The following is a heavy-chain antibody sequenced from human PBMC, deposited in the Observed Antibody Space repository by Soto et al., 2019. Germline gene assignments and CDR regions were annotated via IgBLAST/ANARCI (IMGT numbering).Heavy chain of an antibody. Sequence: SVKVSCKASGGTFSSYAISWVRQAPGQGLEWMGGIIPIFGTANYAQKFQGRVTITADESTSTAYMELSSLRSEDTAVYYCASGKGGGRCGGDCYPFDHWGHGTLVTVSS. D-gene: IGHD2-21*02. CDR1: GGTFSSYA. J-gene: IGHJ4*01. V-gene: IGHV1-69*13. CDR3: ASGKGGGRCGGDCYPFDH. CDR2: IIPIFGTA.